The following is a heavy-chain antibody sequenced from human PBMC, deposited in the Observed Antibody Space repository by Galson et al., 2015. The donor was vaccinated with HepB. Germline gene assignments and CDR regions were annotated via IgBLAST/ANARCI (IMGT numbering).Heavy chain of an antibody. CDR1: GFNFGTFG. D-gene: IGHD2-2*01. CDR3: ARDESGGYCTGSSCPWCLEY. J-gene: IGHJ4*02. V-gene: IGHV3-30*03. CDR2: ISNDAAMT. Sequence: SLRLSCAVSGFNFGTFGMHWVRQAPGKGLEWVAVISNDAAMTFYADSAKGRFTISRDNSENTLYLQMNSLRLEDTAVYFCARDESGGYCTGSSCPWCLEYWGQGTPVTVFS.